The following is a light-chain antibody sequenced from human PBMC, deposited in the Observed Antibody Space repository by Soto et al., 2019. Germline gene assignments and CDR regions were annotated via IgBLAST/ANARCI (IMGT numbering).Light chain of an antibody. V-gene: IGKV3-20*01. CDR1: QSVSSSY. J-gene: IGKJ3*01. CDR2: GAS. CDR3: QQYGSSPLT. Sequence: EIGLTQSPGTLSLSPGERATLSCRASQSVSSSYLAWYQQKPGQAPRLLIYGASSRATGIPDRFSGSGSGTDFTLTISRLEPEDLAVYYCQQYGSSPLTFGPGTKVDIK.